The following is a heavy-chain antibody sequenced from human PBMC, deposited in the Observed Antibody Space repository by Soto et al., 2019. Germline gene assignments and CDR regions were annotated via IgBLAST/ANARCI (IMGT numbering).Heavy chain of an antibody. J-gene: IGHJ6*02. D-gene: IGHD3-10*01. V-gene: IGHV5-10-1*01. CDR3: ASPGRVRGYYYYGMDV. CDR1: GYSFTSYW. CDR2: IDPSDSYT. Sequence: PGETLKISCKGSGYSFTSYWISWVRQMPGKGLEWMGRIDPSDSYTNYSPSFQGHVTISADKSISTAYLQWSSLKASDTAMYYCASPGRVRGYYYYGMDVWGQGTTVTVSS.